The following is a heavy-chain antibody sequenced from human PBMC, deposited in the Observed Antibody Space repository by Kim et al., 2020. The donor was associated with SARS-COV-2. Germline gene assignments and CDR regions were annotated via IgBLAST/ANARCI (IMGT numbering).Heavy chain of an antibody. D-gene: IGHD6-19*01. J-gene: IGHJ6*03. CDR3: ARGVYDVIAVAVHDQGYYYYYMDV. V-gene: IGHV3-43*02. Sequence: GGSLRLSCAASGFTFDDYAMHWVRQAPGKGLEWVSLISGDGGSTYYADSVKGRFTISRDNSKNSLYLQMNSLRTEDTALYYCARGVYDVIAVAVHDQGYYYYYMDVWGKGTTVTVSS. CDR2: ISGDGGST. CDR1: GFTFDDYA.